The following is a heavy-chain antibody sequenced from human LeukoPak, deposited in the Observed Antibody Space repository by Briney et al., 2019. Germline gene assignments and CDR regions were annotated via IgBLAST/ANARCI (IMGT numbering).Heavy chain of an antibody. CDR2: IYHSGST. J-gene: IGHJ4*02. CDR1: GGSISSGGYS. D-gene: IGHD3-3*01. CDR3: ARARTIFGVVTEVYFDY. V-gene: IGHV4-30-2*01. Sequence: SETLSLTCAVSGGSISSGGYSWSWIRQPPGKGLEWIGYIYHSGSTYYNPSLKSRVTISVDRSRNQFSLKLSSVTAADTAVYYCARARTIFGVVTEVYFDYWGQGTLVTVSS.